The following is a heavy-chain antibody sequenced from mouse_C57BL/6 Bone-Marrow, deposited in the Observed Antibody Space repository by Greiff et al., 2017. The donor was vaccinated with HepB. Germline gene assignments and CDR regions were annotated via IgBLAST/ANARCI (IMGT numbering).Heavy chain of an antibody. Sequence: EVNVVESGGGLVKPGGSLKLSCAASGFTFSSYAMSWVRQTPEKRLEWVATISDGGSYTYYPDNVKGRFTISRDNAKNNLYLQMSHLKSEDTAMYYCARDVYYGSSYGGFAYWGQGTLVTVSA. V-gene: IGHV5-4*01. J-gene: IGHJ3*01. CDR2: ISDGGSYT. CDR1: GFTFSSYA. D-gene: IGHD1-1*01. CDR3: ARDVYYGSSYGGFAY.